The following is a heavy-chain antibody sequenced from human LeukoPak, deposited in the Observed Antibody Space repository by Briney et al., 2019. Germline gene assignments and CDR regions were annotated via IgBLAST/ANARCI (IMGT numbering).Heavy chain of an antibody. D-gene: IGHD6-6*01. CDR2: ISAYNGNT. J-gene: IGHJ6*03. CDR1: GYTFTSYG. Sequence: ASVKVSCKASGYTFTSYGISWVRQAPGQGLEWMGWISAYNGNTNYAQKLQGRVTMTTDTSTSTAYMELRSLRSDDTAVYYCARDHSSSSYYYYMDVWGKGTTVTVSS. V-gene: IGHV1-18*01. CDR3: ARDHSSSSYYYYMDV.